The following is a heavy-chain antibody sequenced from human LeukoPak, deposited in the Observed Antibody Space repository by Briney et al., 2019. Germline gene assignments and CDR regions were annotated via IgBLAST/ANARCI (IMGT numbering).Heavy chain of an antibody. Sequence: ASVKVSCKASGYTFTSYFMHWVRQAPGQGLDWMGIINPSGGSTSYAQKFQGRVTMTRDTSTSTVYMELSSLRSEDTAVYYCARDSLYDSSGYYYLAFRYFDLWGRGTLVTVSS. CDR1: GYTFTSYF. CDR3: ARDSLYDSSGYYYLAFRYFDL. J-gene: IGHJ2*01. D-gene: IGHD3-22*01. V-gene: IGHV1-46*01. CDR2: INPSGGST.